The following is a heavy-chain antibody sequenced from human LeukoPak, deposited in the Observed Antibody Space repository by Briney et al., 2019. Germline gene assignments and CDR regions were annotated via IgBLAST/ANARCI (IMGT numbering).Heavy chain of an antibody. Sequence: ASVKVSCKASGYTFTSYYMHWVRQAPGQGLEWMGIINPSGGSTSYAQKLQGRVTMTRDTSTSTVYMELSSLRSEDTAVYYCAREGYGSGSYYTTHLDYWGQGTLVTVSS. CDR2: INPSGGST. CDR3: AREGYGSGSYYTTHLDY. V-gene: IGHV1-46*01. J-gene: IGHJ4*02. CDR1: GYTFTSYY. D-gene: IGHD3-10*01.